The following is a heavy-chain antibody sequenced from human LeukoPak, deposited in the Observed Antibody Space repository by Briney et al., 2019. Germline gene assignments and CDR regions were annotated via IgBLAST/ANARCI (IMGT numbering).Heavy chain of an antibody. CDR1: GGSISSSSYY. J-gene: IGHJ3*02. Sequence: SETLSLTCTVSGGSISSSSYYWGWIRQPPGKGLEWIGSIYYSGSTYYNPSLKSRVTISVDTSKNQFSLKLSSVTAADTAVYYCARHASRGRGAFDIWGQGTMVTVSS. CDR3: ARHASRGRGAFDI. V-gene: IGHV4-39*01. D-gene: IGHD3-10*01. CDR2: IYYSGST.